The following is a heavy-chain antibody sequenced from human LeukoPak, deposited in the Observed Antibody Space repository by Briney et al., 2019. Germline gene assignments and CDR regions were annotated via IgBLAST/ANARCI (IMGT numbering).Heavy chain of an antibody. Sequence: ASVKVSCKASGYTFTGYYMHWVRQAPGQGLEWMGWINPNSGGTNYAQKFQGRVTMTRDTSISTAYMELSRLRFDDTAVYYCARDYCSSTSCLFDYWGQGTLVTVSS. J-gene: IGHJ4*02. CDR2: INPNSGGT. V-gene: IGHV1-2*02. CDR1: GYTFTGYY. D-gene: IGHD2-2*01. CDR3: ARDYCSSTSCLFDY.